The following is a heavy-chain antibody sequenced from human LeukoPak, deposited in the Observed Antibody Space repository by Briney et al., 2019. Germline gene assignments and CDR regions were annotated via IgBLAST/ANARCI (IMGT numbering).Heavy chain of an antibody. V-gene: IGHV3-33*06. D-gene: IGHD3-3*01. J-gene: IGHJ4*02. CDR2: IWNDGSKQ. CDR3: VKDIWNGYNRYVDY. CDR1: GFTFATYG. Sequence: VGSLRLSCAASGFTFATYGMHWVRQGPGKGLEWVAIIWNDGSKQDYADSVKGRFTISRDNFKNTVSLQMSSLRAEDTAIYYCVKDIWNGYNRYVDYWGQGTLVTVSS.